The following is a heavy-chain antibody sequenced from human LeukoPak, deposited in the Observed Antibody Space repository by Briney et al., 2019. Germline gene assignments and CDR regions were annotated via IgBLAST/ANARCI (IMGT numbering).Heavy chain of an antibody. D-gene: IGHD5-12*01. J-gene: IGHJ4*02. CDR1: GFTVSSND. Sequence: GGSLRLSCAASGFTVSSNDMSWVRQAPGKGLEWVSGISPGGGPTYYADSVRGRFSISRDDLKNTVYLQMKNLTAEDTAVYYCAKDGAWLRFDDWGQGILVTVSS. CDR2: ISPGGGPT. V-gene: IGHV3-23*01. CDR3: AKDGAWLRFDD.